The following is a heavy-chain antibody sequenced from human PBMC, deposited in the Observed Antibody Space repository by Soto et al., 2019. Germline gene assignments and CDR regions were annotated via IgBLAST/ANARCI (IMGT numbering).Heavy chain of an antibody. CDR1: DGSISSGGYY. Sequence: QVQLQESGPGLVKPSQTLSLTCTVSDGSISSGGYYWSWIRQHPGKGLEWIGYSYYSGSTYYNPSLKSRVTISVDTSMNQFSLKLSSVTAADTAVYYCARDRAGALYFDYWGQGTLVTVSS. CDR2: SYYSGST. CDR3: ARDRAGALYFDY. J-gene: IGHJ4*02. V-gene: IGHV4-31*03. D-gene: IGHD6-13*01.